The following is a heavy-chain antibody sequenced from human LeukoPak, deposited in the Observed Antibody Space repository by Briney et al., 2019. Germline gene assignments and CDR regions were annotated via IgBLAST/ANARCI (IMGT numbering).Heavy chain of an antibody. J-gene: IGHJ4*02. CDR3: ARQGSAGDYVFF. D-gene: IGHD3-16*01. CDR1: GGSLSSSGSY. Sequence: SETLSLTCTVSGGSLSSSGSYWGWFRQPPGTGLEWIGSIYYSGTTYYSQPLKSRVTISVDTSKDQFSLKLTSVTAADTAVYYCARQGSAGDYVFFWGQGTLVTVSS. V-gene: IGHV4-39*01. CDR2: IYYSGTT.